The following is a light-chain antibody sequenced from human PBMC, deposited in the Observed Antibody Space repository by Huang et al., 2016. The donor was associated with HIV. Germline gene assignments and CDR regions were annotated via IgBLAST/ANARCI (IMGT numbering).Light chain of an antibody. V-gene: IGKV3-15*01. J-gene: IGKJ1*01. CDR2: GAS. CDR1: QSVSAN. CDR3: QQYNNPGT. Sequence: EIVMPQSPATLSVSPGERATFSCRASQSVSANLAWYQQKPGQAPRLLIYGASTRATGIPARFSGSGSGTDFTLTISSLQSEDFAVYYCQQYNNPGTFGQGTKVEIK.